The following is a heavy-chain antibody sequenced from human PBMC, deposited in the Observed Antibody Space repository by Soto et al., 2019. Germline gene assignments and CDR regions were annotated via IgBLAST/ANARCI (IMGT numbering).Heavy chain of an antibody. Sequence: GGSLSLSCAASGFTFRNAWMSWVRQAPGRGLEWVGRIKSKADGGTTDYAAPVQGRFSISRDDSKNTLYLQMSSLKTEDTAVYYCLLNYYDTSGSYPYYFDYWGQGTLVTVSS. CDR3: LLNYYDTSGSYPYYFDY. CDR1: GFTFRNAW. V-gene: IGHV3-15*01. CDR2: IKSKADGGTT. J-gene: IGHJ4*02. D-gene: IGHD3-22*01.